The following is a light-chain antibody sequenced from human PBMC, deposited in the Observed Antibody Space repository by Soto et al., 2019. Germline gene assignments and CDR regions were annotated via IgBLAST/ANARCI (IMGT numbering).Light chain of an antibody. V-gene: IGLV8-61*01. J-gene: IGLJ3*02. CDR2: STN. CDR3: ILYMGRGIWV. Sequence: QTVVTQEPSFSVSPGGTVTLTCGSSSGSVSTVYYPTWYQQTPGQSPRTLIYSTNTRSSGVPDRFSGSILGNKAALTITGAQADDESDYYCILYMGRGIWVFGGGTKLTVL. CDR1: SGSVSTVYY.